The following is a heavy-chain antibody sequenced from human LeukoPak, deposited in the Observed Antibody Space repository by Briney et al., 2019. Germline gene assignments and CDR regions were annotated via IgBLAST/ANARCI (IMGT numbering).Heavy chain of an antibody. V-gene: IGHV1-69*04. J-gene: IGHJ5*02. D-gene: IGHD2-15*01. CDR2: IIPILGIA. CDR3: ARDLGVVVAAYNWFDP. CDR1: GGTFSSYT. Sequence: GASVKVSCKASGGTFSSYTISWVRQAPGQGLEWMGRIIPILGIANYAQKFQGRVTITADKSTSTAYMELSSLRSEDTAVYYCARDLGVVVAAYNWFDPWGQGTLVTVSS.